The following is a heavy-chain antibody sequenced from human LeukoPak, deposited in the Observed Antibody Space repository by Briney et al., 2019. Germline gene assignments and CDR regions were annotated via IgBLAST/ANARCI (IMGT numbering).Heavy chain of an antibody. Sequence: VASVKVSCKASGYTFTSYDINWVRQATGQGLEWMGWMNPNSGNTGYAQKFQGRVTITRNTSISTAYMELSSLRSEDTAVYYCARNLGYCTNGVCYRGFDPWGQGTLVTVSS. J-gene: IGHJ5*02. CDR1: GYTFTSYD. D-gene: IGHD2-8*01. V-gene: IGHV1-8*03. CDR3: ARNLGYCTNGVCYRGFDP. CDR2: MNPNSGNT.